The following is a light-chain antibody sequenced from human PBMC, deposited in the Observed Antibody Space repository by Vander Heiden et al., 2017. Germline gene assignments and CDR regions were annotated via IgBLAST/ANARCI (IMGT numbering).Light chain of an antibody. Sequence: QSVLAPPPSASGSPGQRVIFSCSRSRYKIGSKTVDRYQPLPGTTATTLFYSNNPRPSGVPDRFSGSDSGTSASLAISGLQSEDEADYYCAAWDDILNGYVFGTGTKVTVL. CDR1: RYKIGSKT. CDR3: AAWDDILNGYV. CDR2: SNN. V-gene: IGLV1-44*01. J-gene: IGLJ1*01.